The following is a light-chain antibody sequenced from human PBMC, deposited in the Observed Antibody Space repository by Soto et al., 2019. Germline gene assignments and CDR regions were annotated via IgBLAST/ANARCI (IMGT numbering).Light chain of an antibody. CDR2: DVS. CDR3: CSYAGSYV. V-gene: IGLV2-11*01. Sequence: QSALTQPRSVSGSPGQSVTISCTGTSSDVGGYNYVSWYQQHPGKAPKLMIYDVSKRPSGVPDRFSGSKSGNTASLPISGLPAEDEADYHCCSYAGSYVFGTGTKVTVL. J-gene: IGLJ1*01. CDR1: SSDVGGYNY.